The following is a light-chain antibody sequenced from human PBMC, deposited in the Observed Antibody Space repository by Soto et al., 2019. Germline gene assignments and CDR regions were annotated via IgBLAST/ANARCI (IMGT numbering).Light chain of an antibody. CDR3: QWYNSAPFT. CDR2: ASS. Sequence: DIQMTQSPSSLSASVGDRVTITCRASQDIKNYLAWYQQKPGKVPKLLIYASSTLQSGVPSRFRGSGYGTDFTLTISSLQPEDVATYYCQWYNSAPFTFGPGTKVEI. CDR1: QDIKNY. V-gene: IGKV1-27*01. J-gene: IGKJ3*01.